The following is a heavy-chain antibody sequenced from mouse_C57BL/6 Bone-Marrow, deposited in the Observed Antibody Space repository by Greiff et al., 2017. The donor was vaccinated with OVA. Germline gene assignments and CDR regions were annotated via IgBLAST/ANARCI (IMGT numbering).Heavy chain of an antibody. D-gene: IGHD3-3*01. J-gene: IGHJ1*03. V-gene: IGHV1-76*01. CDR2: IYPGSGNT. Sequence: QVQLKESGAELVRPGASVKLSCKASGYTFTDYYINWVKQRPGQGLEWIARIYPGSGNTYYNEKFKGKSTLTAEKSSNTVYIHLSSLTSEDSAVYFCARSGLWSYWYFDVWGTGTTVTVSS. CDR1: GYTFTDYY. CDR3: ARSGLWSYWYFDV.